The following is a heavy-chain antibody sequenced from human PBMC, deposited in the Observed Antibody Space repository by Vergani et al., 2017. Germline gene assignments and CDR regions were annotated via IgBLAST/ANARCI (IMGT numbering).Heavy chain of an antibody. Sequence: QVQLVQSGAEVKKPGSSVKVSCKASGGTFSSYTISWVRQAPGQGLEWMGRIIPILGIANYAQKFQGRVTITADKSTSTAYMELSSLRSEDTAVYYCAREDCSGGSCHWGFDPWGQGTLVTVSS. CDR2: IIPILGIA. CDR1: GGTFSSYT. J-gene: IGHJ5*02. D-gene: IGHD2-15*01. V-gene: IGHV1-69*08. CDR3: AREDCSGGSCHWGFDP.